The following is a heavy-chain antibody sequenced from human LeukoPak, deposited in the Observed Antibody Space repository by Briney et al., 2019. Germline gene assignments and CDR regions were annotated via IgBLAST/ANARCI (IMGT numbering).Heavy chain of an antibody. Sequence: SETLSLTCTVSGGSISSYYWSWIRQPPGKGLEWIGYIYYSGSTNYNPSLKSRVTISVDTSKNQFSLKLSSVTAADTAVYSCARGWDYDFWSGNNWFDPWGQGTLVTVSS. CDR3: ARGWDYDFWSGNNWFDP. CDR2: IYYSGST. J-gene: IGHJ5*02. V-gene: IGHV4-59*01. D-gene: IGHD3-3*01. CDR1: GGSISSYY.